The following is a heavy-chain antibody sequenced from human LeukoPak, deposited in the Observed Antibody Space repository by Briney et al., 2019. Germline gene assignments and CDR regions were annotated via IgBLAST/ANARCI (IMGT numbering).Heavy chain of an antibody. CDR2: IYPGDSDT. V-gene: IGHV5-51*01. Sequence: GESLKISCQASGYTFAKYWIGWVRQMPGKGLEWMGIIYPGDSDTRYSPSFQGQVTISADKSISTAYLQWSSLKASDTAMYYCARESSGDFDWLYWFDPWGQGTLVTVSS. CDR1: GYTFAKYW. CDR3: ARESSGDFDWLYWFDP. J-gene: IGHJ5*02. D-gene: IGHD3-9*01.